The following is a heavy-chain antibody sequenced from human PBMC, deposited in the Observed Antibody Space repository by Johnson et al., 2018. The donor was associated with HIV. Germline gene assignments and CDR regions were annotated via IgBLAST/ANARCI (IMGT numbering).Heavy chain of an antibody. Sequence: VQLVESGGGVVQPGGSLRLSCAASGFTVSCNYLTWVRQAPGKGLEWVSVIYSGGSTYYAGSVKGRFTISRDNSKNTVYLQMNSLRAEDTAVYYCAKVMSTIWDDAVDIWGQGTMVTVSS. D-gene: IGHD3-16*01. V-gene: IGHV3-66*01. CDR3: AKVMSTIWDDAVDI. CDR1: GFTVSCNY. CDR2: IYSGGST. J-gene: IGHJ3*02.